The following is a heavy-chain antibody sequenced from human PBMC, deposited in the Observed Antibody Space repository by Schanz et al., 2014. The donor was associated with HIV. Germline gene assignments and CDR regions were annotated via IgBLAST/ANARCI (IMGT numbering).Heavy chain of an antibody. V-gene: IGHV1-18*01. CDR3: AREYSTWNRYFDS. J-gene: IGHJ4*02. D-gene: IGHD5-18*01. Sequence: QVRLVQSRGEVKKPGASVQVSCRASTYSFTNYDVSWVRQAPGQGLEWLGWISTHNGDTNYAQKFQGRVTMTTDSSTSTAFLELRSLTSDDTAIYYCAREYSTWNRYFDSWGRGTLVTVSS. CDR1: TYSFTNYD. CDR2: ISTHNGDT.